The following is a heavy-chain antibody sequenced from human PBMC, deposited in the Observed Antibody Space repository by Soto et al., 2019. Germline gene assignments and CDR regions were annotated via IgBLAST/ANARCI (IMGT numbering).Heavy chain of an antibody. CDR2: IVPIDGST. V-gene: IGHV1-69*01. CDR3: ARSFTKSRRGGVAFDY. CDR1: GGTISSFG. Sequence: QVQLVQSGAEVKKPGSSVKVSCTTSGGTISSFGMNWVRQAPGQGLEWMGGIVPIDGSTKYAEKFQGRVTITADASTRTVYMDLSSLRSEDTAVYYCARSFTKSRRGGVAFDYWGLGTLLTFSP. D-gene: IGHD3-3*01. J-gene: IGHJ4*02.